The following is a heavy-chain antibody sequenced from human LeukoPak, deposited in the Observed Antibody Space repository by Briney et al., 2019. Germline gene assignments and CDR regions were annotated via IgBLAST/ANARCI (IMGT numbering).Heavy chain of an antibody. D-gene: IGHD1-26*01. V-gene: IGHV3-23*01. CDR2: LIENGATT. CDR3: VKDYQVGNSPAFGDW. CDR1: GFTFTRHA. Sequence: PGGSLRLSCAASGFTFTRHAMSWIRQAPGKGLEFVSGLIENGATTYYADSVKGRFTISRDNSRSMVYLQMTSLRADDTAVYYCVKDYQVGNSPAFGDWCGQGTLVTVSS. J-gene: IGHJ4*02.